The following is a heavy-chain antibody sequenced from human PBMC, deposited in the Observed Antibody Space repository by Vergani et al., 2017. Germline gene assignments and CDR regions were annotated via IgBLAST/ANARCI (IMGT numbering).Heavy chain of an antibody. J-gene: IGHJ6*02. V-gene: IGHV5-10-1*01. Sequence: EVQLVQSGAEVKKPGESLRISCKGSGYSFTSYWISWVRQMPGKGLEWMGRIDPSDSYTNYSPSFQGQVTFSADKSISTAYLQWSSLKASDTAIYYCAKYHGSGRNGMDVWGQGTTVAVS. CDR2: IDPSDSYT. CDR3: AKYHGSGRNGMDV. CDR1: GYSFTSYW. D-gene: IGHD3-10*01.